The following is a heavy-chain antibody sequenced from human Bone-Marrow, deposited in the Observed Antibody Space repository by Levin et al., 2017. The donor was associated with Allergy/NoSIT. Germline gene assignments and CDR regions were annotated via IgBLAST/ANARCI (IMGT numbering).Heavy chain of an antibody. CDR3: ASGSGFRGYTYGAFYFAS. D-gene: IGHD5-18*01. V-gene: IGHV3-21*06. CDR1: GFTFNNYH. Sequence: GGSLRLSCAASGFTFNNYHMNWLRQAPGKGLEWVASLSSNSSYIFYADSVKGRFTISRDNAKNSLFLQMNSLTAEDTALYYCASGSGFRGYTYGAFYFASWGQGTLVTVSP. J-gene: IGHJ4*02. CDR2: LSSNSSYI.